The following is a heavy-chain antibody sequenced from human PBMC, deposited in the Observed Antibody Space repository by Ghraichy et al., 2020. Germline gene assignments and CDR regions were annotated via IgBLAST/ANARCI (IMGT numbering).Heavy chain of an antibody. J-gene: IGHJ4*02. Sequence: ASVKVSCKASGSTFTSYGISWVRQAPGQGLEWMGWISAYNGNTNYAQKLQGRVTMTTDTSTSTAYMELRSLRSDDTAVYYCARLGEDTAMAPFDYWGQGTLVTVSS. CDR3: ARLGEDTAMAPFDY. CDR2: ISAYNGNT. V-gene: IGHV1-18*01. D-gene: IGHD5-18*01. CDR1: GSTFTSYG.